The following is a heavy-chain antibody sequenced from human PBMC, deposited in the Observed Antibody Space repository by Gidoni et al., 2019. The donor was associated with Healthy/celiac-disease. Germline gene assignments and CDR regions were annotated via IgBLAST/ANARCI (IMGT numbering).Heavy chain of an antibody. CDR2: ILPIFGTA. CDR1: GRTFSSYA. V-gene: IGHV1-69*06. Sequence: QVQLVQSGAEVKKPGSSVKVSCKASGRTFSSYAISWVRQAPGQGLEWMGGILPIFGTANYAQKFQGRVTITADKSTSTAYMELSSLRSEDTAVYYCASGSYYIRSYYYYGMDVWGQGTTVTVSS. J-gene: IGHJ6*02. D-gene: IGHD3-10*01. CDR3: ASGSYYIRSYYYYGMDV.